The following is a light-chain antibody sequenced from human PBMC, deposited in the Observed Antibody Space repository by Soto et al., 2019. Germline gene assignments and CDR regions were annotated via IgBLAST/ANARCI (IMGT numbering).Light chain of an antibody. Sequence: IVLTQSPGTLSLSPGERATLSCRASQSVSSNNLAWYQQKPGQAPRLLIYGASRRATGIPDRFSGSGSGTDFTLTIDRLEPEDFAVYSCQQYAASPTSFGPGTKVDIK. J-gene: IGKJ3*01. V-gene: IGKV3-20*01. CDR2: GAS. CDR1: QSVSSNN. CDR3: QQYAASPTS.